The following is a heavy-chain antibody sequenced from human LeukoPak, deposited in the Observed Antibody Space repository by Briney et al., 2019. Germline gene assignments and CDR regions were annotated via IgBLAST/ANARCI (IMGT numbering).Heavy chain of an antibody. D-gene: IGHD2-2*01. J-gene: IGHJ4*02. Sequence: SETLSLTCTVSGGSISSSSYYWGWIRQPPGKGLEWIGSIYHSGSTYYNPSLKSRVTIPVDTSKNQFSLKLSSVTAADTAVYYCAREPFYEVVPAVFDYWGQGTLVTVSS. V-gene: IGHV4-39*07. CDR1: GGSISSSSYY. CDR2: IYHSGST. CDR3: AREPFYEVVPAVFDY.